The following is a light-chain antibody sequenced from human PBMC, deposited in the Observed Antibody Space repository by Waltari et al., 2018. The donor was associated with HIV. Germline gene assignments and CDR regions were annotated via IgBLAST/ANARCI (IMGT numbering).Light chain of an antibody. CDR2: EVT. V-gene: IGLV2-23*02. CDR1: SSDVESYTL. Sequence: QSALTQPASVSGSPGQSITISCTGTSSDVESYTLVSWYPQHPGKAPKLSIYEVTKRPSGVPNRFSGSKSGNTASLTISGLQTEDEADYYCCSYAGSRSVVFGGGTMLTVL. CDR3: CSYAGSRSVV. J-gene: IGLJ2*01.